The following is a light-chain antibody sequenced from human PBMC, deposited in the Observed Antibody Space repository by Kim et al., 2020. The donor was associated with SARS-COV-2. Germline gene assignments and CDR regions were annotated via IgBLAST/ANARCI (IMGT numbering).Light chain of an antibody. V-gene: IGLV7-43*01. Sequence: QAVVTQEPSLTVSPGGTVTLTCASSTGAVTSGYYPNWFQQKPGQAPGALIYSTSQKHSWTPARFSASLLGGKAALTLSGVQPEDAAGYYCLLYYGGARVCGEGTRLTVL. CDR2: STS. J-gene: IGLJ3*02. CDR3: LLYYGGARV. CDR1: TGAVTSGYY.